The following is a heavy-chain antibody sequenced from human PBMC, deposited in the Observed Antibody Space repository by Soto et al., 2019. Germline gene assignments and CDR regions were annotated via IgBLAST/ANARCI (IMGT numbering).Heavy chain of an antibody. J-gene: IGHJ4*02. CDR2: ISCDGSLK. CDR3: AKAADYCVSSTYDN. D-gene: IGHD2-21*01. CDR1: GLTFSHYG. Sequence: VGSLRLSCVASGLTFSHYGMHCVRQVPGKGLEWVAVISCDGSLKFYEDSVKGRFTISRDNSRNTLYLEMNGLRPEDTAVYYCAKAADYCVSSTYDNWGRGTPVTVSS. V-gene: IGHV3-30*18.